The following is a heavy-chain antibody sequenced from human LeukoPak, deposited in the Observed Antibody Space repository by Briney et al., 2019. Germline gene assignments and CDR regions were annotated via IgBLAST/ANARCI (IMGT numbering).Heavy chain of an antibody. CDR1: GYTFTRYY. D-gene: IGHD6-13*01. CDR3: ARERFTGSSWQLYYFDY. V-gene: IGHV1-46*01. Sequence: GASVKVSCKASGYTFTRYYMHWVRQAPGQGLEWMGIINPSGGSTRYAQKFQGRVTMTRDTSTSTVYMEMSRLRSEDTALYYCARERFTGSSWQLYYFDYWGQGPLVTVSS. CDR2: INPSGGST. J-gene: IGHJ4*02.